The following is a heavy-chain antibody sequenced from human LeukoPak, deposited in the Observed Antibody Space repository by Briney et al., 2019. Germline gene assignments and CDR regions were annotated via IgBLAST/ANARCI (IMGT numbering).Heavy chain of an antibody. CDR2: IYPGDSDT. Sequence: GESLKISCKGSGYSFTNYWIGWVRQMPGKGLEWVGIIYPGDSDTRYSPSFQGQVTISADKSISTAYLQWSSLKASDTAMYYCARQSYSYGPGAFDIWGQGTMVTVSS. D-gene: IGHD5-18*01. CDR3: ARQSYSYGPGAFDI. CDR1: GYSFTNYW. J-gene: IGHJ3*02. V-gene: IGHV5-51*01.